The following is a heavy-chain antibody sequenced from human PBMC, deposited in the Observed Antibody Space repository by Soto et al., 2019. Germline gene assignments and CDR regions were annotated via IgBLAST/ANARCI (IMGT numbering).Heavy chain of an antibody. CDR2: INCNTGGT. D-gene: IGHD3-16*01. V-gene: IGHV1-2*04. J-gene: IGHJ6*02. CDR1: GYTFTAYY. CDR3: ARVSSSYLGALSMDV. Sequence: QVQLVQSGAEVKKPGASVKVSCKTSGYTFTAYYIHWVRQAPGPGLEWMGWINCNTGGTNYAKKFQGWVTMTRDTSINPAYMELSRLRSDDTALDYCARVSSSYLGALSMDVWGQGTRVTVSS.